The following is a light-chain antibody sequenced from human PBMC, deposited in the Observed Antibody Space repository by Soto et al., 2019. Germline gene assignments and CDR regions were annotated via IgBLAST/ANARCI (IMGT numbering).Light chain of an antibody. V-gene: IGKV2-30*01. J-gene: IGKJ2*01. CDR3: MQGTHWPSYT. Sequence: DVVMTQSPLSLPVTLGQPASISCRSSQSLLYSDGNTYLNWFHQRPGQSPRRLIYKVLNRDSGVPDRFSGSGSGTDFTLRISRVEAEDVGIYYCMQGTHWPSYTFGQGTRLEL. CDR2: KVL. CDR1: QSLLYSDGNTY.